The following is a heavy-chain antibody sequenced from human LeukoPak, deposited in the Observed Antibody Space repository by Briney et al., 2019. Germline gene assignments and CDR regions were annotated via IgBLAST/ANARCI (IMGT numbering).Heavy chain of an antibody. D-gene: IGHD3-10*01. CDR1: GYTFTGYY. V-gene: IGHV1-2*02. Sequence: ASVKVSCKASGYTFTGYYMHWVRQAPGQGLEWMGWINPNSGGTNYAQKFQGRVTITADESTSTAYMELSSLRSEDTAVYYCARDYYGSGSGDYWGQGTLVTVSS. CDR3: ARDYYGSGSGDY. CDR2: INPNSGGT. J-gene: IGHJ4*02.